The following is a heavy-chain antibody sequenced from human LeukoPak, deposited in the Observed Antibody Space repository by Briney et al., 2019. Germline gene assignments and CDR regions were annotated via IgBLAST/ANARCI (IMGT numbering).Heavy chain of an antibody. V-gene: IGHV3-21*01. CDR2: ISSSSSYI. CDR3: GKASYDFWSGYYIVDY. D-gene: IGHD3-3*01. J-gene: IGHJ4*02. Sequence: GGSLRLSCAASGLTFSSYNMNWVRQAPGKGLEWVSSISSSSSYIYYADSVKGRFTISRDNAKNSLYLQMNSLRAEDTAVYYCGKASYDFWSGYYIVDYWGQGTLVTVSS. CDR1: GLTFSSYN.